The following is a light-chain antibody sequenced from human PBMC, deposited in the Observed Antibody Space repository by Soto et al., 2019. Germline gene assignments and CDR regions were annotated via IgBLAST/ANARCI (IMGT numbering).Light chain of an antibody. CDR2: GAS. Sequence: EIVITQSPASLSLSPGDRAALSCKASQSVHNYLAWYQQKPGQAPRLLIYGASTRAAGIPARFSGSGSGTDFTLTITSLEPEDFALYYCQQHINWPLTFGGGTKVDIK. CDR3: QQHINWPLT. V-gene: IGKV3-11*01. CDR1: QSVHNY. J-gene: IGKJ4*01.